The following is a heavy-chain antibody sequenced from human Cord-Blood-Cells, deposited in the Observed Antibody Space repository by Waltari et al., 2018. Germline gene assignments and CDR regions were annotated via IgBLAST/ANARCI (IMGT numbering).Heavy chain of an antibody. Sequence: QVQLVQSGAEVKKPGSSVKVSCKASGGTFSSYAISWVRQAPGQGREWMGGISPIFGTANYAQKFQGRVTSTADESTSTAYMELSSLRSEDTAVYYCARGIEYSSSSYAFDIWDQGTMVTVSS. CDR3: ARGIEYSSSSYAFDI. J-gene: IGHJ3*02. D-gene: IGHD6-6*01. V-gene: IGHV1-69*01. CDR2: ISPIFGTA. CDR1: GGTFSSYA.